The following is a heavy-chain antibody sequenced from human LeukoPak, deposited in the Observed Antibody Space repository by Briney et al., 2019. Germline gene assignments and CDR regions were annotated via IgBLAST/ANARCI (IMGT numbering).Heavy chain of an antibody. CDR3: ARVDYSDYADLDY. D-gene: IGHD4-11*01. CDR1: GYTFTGYY. V-gene: IGHV1-2*02. J-gene: IGHJ4*02. Sequence: ASVKVSCKASGYTFTGYYMHWVRQAPGQGLEWMGWINPNSGGTNYAQKFQGRVTMTRDTSISTAYMELSRLRSDDTAVYYCARVDYSDYADLDYWGQGTLVTVSS. CDR2: INPNSGGT.